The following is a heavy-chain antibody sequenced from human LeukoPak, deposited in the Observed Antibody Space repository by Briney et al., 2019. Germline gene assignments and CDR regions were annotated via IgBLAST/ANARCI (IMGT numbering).Heavy chain of an antibody. CDR1: GFTFNNYG. D-gene: IGHD2-2*01. CDR3: ANNAIEYQLLYVDY. J-gene: IGHJ4*02. Sequence: GRSLRLSCAASGFTFNNYGMHWVRQAPGKGLEWVAVISYDGSNKYYADSVKGRFTISRDNSKNTLYLQMNSLRAEDTAVYYCANNAIEYQLLYVDYWGQGTLVTVSS. V-gene: IGHV3-30*18. CDR2: ISYDGSNK.